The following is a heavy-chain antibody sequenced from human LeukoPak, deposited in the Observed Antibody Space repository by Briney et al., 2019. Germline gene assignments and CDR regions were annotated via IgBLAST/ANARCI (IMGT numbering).Heavy chain of an antibody. CDR3: ARGGYMSNWFEH. CDR2: IHDSGIT. J-gene: IGHJ5*02. CDR1: GGSISDSY. V-gene: IGHV4-59*01. Sequence: SETLSLTCTVSGGSISDSYWSWIRQPPGKGLEWIGKIHDSGITNYNPSLKSRVTFSVDTSKKQFSLDLNSVTAADTAVYYCARGGYMSNWFEHWGQGTPVTVSS. D-gene: IGHD5-12*01.